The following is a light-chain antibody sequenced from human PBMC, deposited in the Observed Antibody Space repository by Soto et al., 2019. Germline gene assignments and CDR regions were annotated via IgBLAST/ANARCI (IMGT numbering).Light chain of an antibody. CDR2: EVS. Sequence: QSVLTQPPSASGSPGQSVTISCTATSSDVGGYNYVSWYQQHPGKAPKVVIYEVSKRPSGVPDRFSGSKSGNMASLTVSGLQAEDEADYYCTSYAGNKGWVFGGGTKVTVL. CDR1: SSDVGGYNY. CDR3: TSYAGNKGWV. J-gene: IGLJ3*02. V-gene: IGLV2-8*01.